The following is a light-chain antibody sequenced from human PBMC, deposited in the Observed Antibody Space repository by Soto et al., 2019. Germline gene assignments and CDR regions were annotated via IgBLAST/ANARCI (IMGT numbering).Light chain of an antibody. Sequence: DIQMTQSPSTLSASVGDRVTMTCRASQSISSWLAWYQQKPGKAPKLLIYKASSLESGVPSRFSGSGSGTEFTLTISSQQPDDFATYYCQQYNSYSPYTFGQGTKLEIK. J-gene: IGKJ2*01. CDR2: KAS. V-gene: IGKV1-5*03. CDR3: QQYNSYSPYT. CDR1: QSISSW.